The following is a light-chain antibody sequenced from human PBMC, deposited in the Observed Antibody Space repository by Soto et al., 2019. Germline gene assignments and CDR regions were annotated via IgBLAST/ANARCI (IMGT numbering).Light chain of an antibody. CDR2: AAS. J-gene: IGKJ1*01. Sequence: EVVLAQSPGTLSLSPGERATLSCRASQSVSSSQLAWFQQKPGQAPRLLIYAASWRAAGIPDRFSGSGSGTDFTLTISSLQSEDFAVYYCQQYNNWPRTFGQGTKVDIK. V-gene: IGKV3-20*01. CDR1: QSVSSSQ. CDR3: QQYNNWPRT.